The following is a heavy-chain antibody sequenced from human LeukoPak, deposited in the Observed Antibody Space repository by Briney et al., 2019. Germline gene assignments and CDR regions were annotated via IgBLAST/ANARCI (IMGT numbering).Heavy chain of an antibody. CDR3: ARSGPYQLPPRPIDY. D-gene: IGHD2-2*01. V-gene: IGHV3-7*01. CDR2: IDQDGSKK. CDR1: GFTFSNYW. J-gene: IGHJ4*02. Sequence: PGGSLRVSCAASGFTFSNYWMSWARQAPGRGLEWVANIDQDGSKKYYVDSVKGRFTISRDNPKNSLYLQMNGLRAEDTAVYFCARSGPYQLPPRPIDYWGQGTLVTVSS.